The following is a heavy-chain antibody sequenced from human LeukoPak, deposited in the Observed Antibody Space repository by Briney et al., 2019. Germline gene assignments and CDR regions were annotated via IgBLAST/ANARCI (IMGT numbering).Heavy chain of an antibody. Sequence: GGSLRLSCAASGFTFSSYGMHWVRQAPGKGLEWVAVIWYDGSNKYYADSVKGRFTISRDNSKNTLYLQMNSLRAEDTAVYYCARAASYCSSTSCYPPDDYWGQRTLVTVSS. J-gene: IGHJ4*02. V-gene: IGHV3-33*01. CDR1: GFTFSSYG. CDR3: ARAASYCSSTSCYPPDDY. CDR2: IWYDGSNK. D-gene: IGHD2-2*01.